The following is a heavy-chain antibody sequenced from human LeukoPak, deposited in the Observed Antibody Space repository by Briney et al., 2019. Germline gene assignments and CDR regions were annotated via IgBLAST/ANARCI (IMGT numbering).Heavy chain of an antibody. D-gene: IGHD1-1*01. CDR3: ARHSTASGYLNYFDY. V-gene: IGHV4-59*08. CDR2: IYYSGST. CDR1: GGSISSYY. J-gene: IGHJ4*02. Sequence: PSETLSLTCTVSGGSISSYYWSWIRQPPGKGLEWIGYIYYSGSTNYNPSLKSRVTTSVDTSKNQFSLKLSSVTAADTAVYYCARHSTASGYLNYFDYWGQGTLVTVSS.